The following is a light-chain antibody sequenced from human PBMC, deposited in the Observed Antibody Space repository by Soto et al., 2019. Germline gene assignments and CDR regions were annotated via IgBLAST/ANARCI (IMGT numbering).Light chain of an antibody. Sequence: QSVLTQPRSVSGSPGQSVTISCSGTSSDVGGYNYVSWYQQHPGKAPKLLIYSVTKRPSGLPDRFSGSKSGNTASLTISGLQAEDEADYHCCSYAGSYTWVFGGGTQLTVL. J-gene: IGLJ3*02. CDR3: CSYAGSYTWV. CDR1: SSDVGGYNY. V-gene: IGLV2-11*01. CDR2: SVT.